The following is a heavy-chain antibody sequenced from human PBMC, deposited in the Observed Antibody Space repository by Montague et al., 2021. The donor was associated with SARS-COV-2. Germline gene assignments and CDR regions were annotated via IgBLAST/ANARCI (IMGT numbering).Heavy chain of an antibody. D-gene: IGHD2-21*02. CDR1: GITFSSYA. CDR2: ISYDGSNK. J-gene: IGHJ3*02. CDR3: AREGDIVVVTDAFDI. V-gene: IGHV3-30-3*01. Sequence: SLRLSCAASGITFSSYAMHWVRQAPGKGLEWVAVISYDGSNKYYADSVKGRFTISRDNSKNTLYLRMNSLRAEDTAVYYCAREGDIVVVTDAFDIWGQGTMVTVSS.